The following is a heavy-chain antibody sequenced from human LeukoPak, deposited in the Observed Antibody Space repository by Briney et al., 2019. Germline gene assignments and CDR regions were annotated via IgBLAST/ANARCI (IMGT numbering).Heavy chain of an antibody. Sequence: ASVKVSCKASGYTFTGYYMHWVRQAPGQGLEWMGRINPNSGGTNYAQKFQGRVTMTRDTSISTAYMELSRLRFDDTAVYYCASFGPREGYYYYYYMDVWGKGTTVTVSS. D-gene: IGHD1-26*01. J-gene: IGHJ6*03. CDR2: INPNSGGT. V-gene: IGHV1-2*06. CDR3: ASFGPREGYYYYYYMDV. CDR1: GYTFTGYY.